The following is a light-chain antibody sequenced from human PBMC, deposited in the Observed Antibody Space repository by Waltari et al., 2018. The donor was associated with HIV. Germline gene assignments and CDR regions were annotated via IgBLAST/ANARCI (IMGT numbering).Light chain of an antibody. Sequence: DVQMTQSPSTLSASIGDRVTITCRASQSISDWVAWYQQRPGKAPRLPITKASKLENWVPSRFSGRGSGTEFTLTISSLQPDDFATYFCQQYNTFSPWTFGQGTKVEIK. CDR2: KAS. CDR3: QQYNTFSPWT. J-gene: IGKJ1*01. V-gene: IGKV1-5*03. CDR1: QSISDW.